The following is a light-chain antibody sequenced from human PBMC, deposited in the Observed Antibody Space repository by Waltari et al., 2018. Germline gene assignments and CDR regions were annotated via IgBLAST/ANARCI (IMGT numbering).Light chain of an antibody. J-gene: IGLJ3*02. V-gene: IGLV1-44*01. CDR1: RSNIGSNT. Sequence: QSVLTQPPSASGTPGQRVTTSCSGSRSNIGSNTVNWYQQLPGTAPKLPIYSNNQRPSGVPDRFSGSKSGTSASLAISGLQSEDEADYYCAAWDDSLNAYWVFGGGTKLTVL. CDR2: SNN. CDR3: AAWDDSLNAYWV.